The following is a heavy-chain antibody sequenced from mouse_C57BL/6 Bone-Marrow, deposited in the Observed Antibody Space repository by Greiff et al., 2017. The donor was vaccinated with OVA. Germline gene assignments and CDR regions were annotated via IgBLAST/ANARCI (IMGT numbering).Heavy chain of an antibody. CDR3: ARENDDDWYFYV. J-gene: IGHJ1*03. V-gene: IGHV1-81*01. CDR2: IYPRSGNT. CDR1: GYTFTSYG. Sequence: VKLMESGAELARPGASVKLSCKASGYTFTSYGISWVKQRTGQGLEWIGEIYPRSGNTYYNEKFKGKATLTADTSSSTAYMELRSLTSEDAAVYVCARENDDDWYFYVGGTGTTGTVSS.